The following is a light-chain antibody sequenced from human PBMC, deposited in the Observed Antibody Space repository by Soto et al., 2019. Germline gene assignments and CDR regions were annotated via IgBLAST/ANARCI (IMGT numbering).Light chain of an antibody. J-gene: IGLJ3*02. CDR3: CSYAGSYSYWV. V-gene: IGLV2-11*01. Sequence: QSALTQPASVSGSPGQSITIYCTGTSGDVGGYNYVSWYQQHPGKAPKLMIYDVSKRPSGVPDRFSGSKSGNTASLTISGLQAEDEADYYCCSYAGSYSYWVFGGGTKLTVL. CDR2: DVS. CDR1: SGDVGGYNY.